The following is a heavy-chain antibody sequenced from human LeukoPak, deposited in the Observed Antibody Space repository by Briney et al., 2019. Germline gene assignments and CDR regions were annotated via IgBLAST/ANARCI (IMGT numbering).Heavy chain of an antibody. V-gene: IGHV5-51*01. Sequence: GESLKISCKGSGYTFTNYYIGWVRQMPGKGLEWMGIISPGDSEARYSPSFQGQVTISADKSISTAYLRWSSLKASDSAMYYCARHALRGGRQYYDILTGYYPFDYWGQGTLVTVSS. CDR2: ISPGDSEA. J-gene: IGHJ4*02. CDR1: GYTFTNYY. CDR3: ARHALRGGRQYYDILTGYYPFDY. D-gene: IGHD3-9*01.